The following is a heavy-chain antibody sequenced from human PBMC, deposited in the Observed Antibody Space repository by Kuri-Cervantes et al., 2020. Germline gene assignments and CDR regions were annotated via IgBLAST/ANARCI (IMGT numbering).Heavy chain of an antibody. D-gene: IGHD5-12*01. CDR1: GGPISNGGYY. Sequence: SCTVSGGPISNGGYYWTWIRQHPGKGLEYIGYIYYSGSTYYKPSLKSRLIISVDTSKNQFSLKLTSVTPADTAMYYCARDATASYYHSFGMDVWGQGTTVTVSS. J-gene: IGHJ6*02. CDR3: ARDATASYYHSFGMDV. CDR2: IYYSGST. V-gene: IGHV4-31*02.